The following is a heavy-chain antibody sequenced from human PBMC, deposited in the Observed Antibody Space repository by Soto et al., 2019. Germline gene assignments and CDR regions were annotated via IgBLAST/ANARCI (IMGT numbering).Heavy chain of an antibody. Sequence: EVQLVESGGGLVKPGGSLRLSCAASGFTFSSYSMNWVRQAPGKGLEWVSSISSSSSYIYYADSVKGRFTISRDNAKNSLYLQMNRLRAEDTAVYYCARDSGSGSYYTNDYWGQGTLVTVSS. CDR1: GFTFSSYS. J-gene: IGHJ4*02. CDR2: ISSSSSYI. V-gene: IGHV3-21*01. CDR3: ARDSGSGSYYTNDY. D-gene: IGHD3-10*01.